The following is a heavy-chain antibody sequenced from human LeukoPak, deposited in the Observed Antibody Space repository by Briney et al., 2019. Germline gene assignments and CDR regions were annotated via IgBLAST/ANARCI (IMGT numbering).Heavy chain of an antibody. D-gene: IGHD2/OR15-2a*01. Sequence: GGSLRLSCAASGFTFSRYSMVWVRQAPGKGLEWVSSISTTSRHIYYTDSLEDRFTLSRHTAKNSLYLQIDSLRAEDTAVYYCARVSTVAQRLDTFDIWGQGTMVTVSS. V-gene: IGHV3-21*01. CDR3: ARVSTVAQRLDTFDI. J-gene: IGHJ3*02. CDR2: ISTTSRHI. CDR1: GFTFSRYS.